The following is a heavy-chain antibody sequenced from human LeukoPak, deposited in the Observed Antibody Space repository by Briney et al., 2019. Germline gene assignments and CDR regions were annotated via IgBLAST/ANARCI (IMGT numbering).Heavy chain of an antibody. Sequence: GGSLRLSCAASGFTFSSYGMHWVRQAPGKGLEWVAAISGSGGSTYYVDSVKGRFTISRDNSKNTLYLQMNSLRAEDTAVYYCAKEVVVGVSFDSWGQGTLATVSS. V-gene: IGHV3-23*01. CDR3: AKEVVVGVSFDS. D-gene: IGHD1-26*01. CDR2: ISGSGGST. CDR1: GFTFSSYG. J-gene: IGHJ4*02.